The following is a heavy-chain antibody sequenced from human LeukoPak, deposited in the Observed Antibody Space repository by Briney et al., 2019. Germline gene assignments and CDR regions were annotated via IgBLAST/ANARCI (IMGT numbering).Heavy chain of an antibody. CDR2: ISSSSSYI. D-gene: IGHD6-25*01. J-gene: IGHJ6*02. Sequence: PGGSLRLSCAASGFTFSSYSMNWVRQAPGKGLEWVSSISSSSSYIYYADSVKGRFTISRDNAKNTLYLQLNSLRAEDTAIYYCAKDRDSGWPRMDVWGQGTTVTVSS. CDR3: AKDRDSGWPRMDV. CDR1: GFTFSSYS. V-gene: IGHV3-21*04.